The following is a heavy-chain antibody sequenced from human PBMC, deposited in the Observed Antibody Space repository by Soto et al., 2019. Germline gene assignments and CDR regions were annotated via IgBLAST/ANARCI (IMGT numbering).Heavy chain of an antibody. D-gene: IGHD2-21*02. V-gene: IGHV3-23*01. CDR1: GFSFTNFA. Sequence: VGSLRLSCAASGFSFTNFAMSWVRQAPGKGLEWVAGIGASGDITWYADSVKGRLSISRDNSKNTLYLQLNSLRFEDTAVYYCAKDDFTDRGDDYFDYWGPGTLVTVSS. J-gene: IGHJ4*02. CDR2: IGASGDIT. CDR3: AKDDFTDRGDDYFDY.